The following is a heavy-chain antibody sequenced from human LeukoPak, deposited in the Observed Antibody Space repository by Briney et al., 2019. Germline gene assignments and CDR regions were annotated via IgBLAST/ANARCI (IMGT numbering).Heavy chain of an antibody. CDR3: AKNLFYFGY. J-gene: IGHJ4*02. CDR1: GFTFTSYG. Sequence: GGSLRLSCAASGFTFTSYGMSWVRQAPGKGLEWVSAISGSGGNTFYADSVKGRFTISRDNSKNTLYLQMNSLRAEDTAVYYCAKNLFYFGYWGQGTLVTVSS. CDR2: ISGSGGNT. V-gene: IGHV3-23*01.